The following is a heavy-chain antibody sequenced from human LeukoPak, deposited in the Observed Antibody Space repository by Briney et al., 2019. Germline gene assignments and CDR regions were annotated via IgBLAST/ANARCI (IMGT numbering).Heavy chain of an antibody. CDR2: IYHSGST. CDR3: ARLLRLDQSSSSPENFDY. V-gene: IGHV4-4*02. J-gene: IGHJ4*02. CDR1: GGSISSSNW. Sequence: KPSETLSLTCAVSGGSISSSNWWSWVRQPPGKGLEWIGEIYHSGSTNYNPSPKSRVTISVDKSKNQFSLKLSSVTAADTAVYYCARLLRLDQSSSSPENFDYWGQGTLVTVSS. D-gene: IGHD6-13*01.